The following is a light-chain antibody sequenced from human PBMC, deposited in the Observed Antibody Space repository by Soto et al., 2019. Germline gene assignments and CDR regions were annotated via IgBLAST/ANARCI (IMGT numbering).Light chain of an antibody. CDR1: QSITSTY. J-gene: IGKJ5*01. CDR2: GAT. Sequence: EIVLTQSPGTLSLSPGERDTLSCRASQSITSTYLAWYQQKPGQAPRLLISGATSRATGIPDRFSGSGSGTDFTLTISRLEPEDFAVYYCQQFGSSPPAITFGQGTRLEIK. V-gene: IGKV3-20*01. CDR3: QQFGSSPPAIT.